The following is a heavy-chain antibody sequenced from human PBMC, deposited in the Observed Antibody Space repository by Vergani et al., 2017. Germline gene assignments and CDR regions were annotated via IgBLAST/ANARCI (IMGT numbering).Heavy chain of an antibody. J-gene: IGHJ4*02. Sequence: QVQLVQSGAEVKKPGASVKVSCKASGYTFTSYAMHWVRQAPGQRLEWMGWINAGNGNTKYSQTFQGRVTITRDTSASTAYMELSSLRSEDTAVYYCARGGGPGYFDYWGQGTLVTVSS. D-gene: IGHD2-15*01. CDR1: GYTFTSYA. CDR3: ARGGGPGYFDY. CDR2: INAGNGNT. V-gene: IGHV1-3*01.